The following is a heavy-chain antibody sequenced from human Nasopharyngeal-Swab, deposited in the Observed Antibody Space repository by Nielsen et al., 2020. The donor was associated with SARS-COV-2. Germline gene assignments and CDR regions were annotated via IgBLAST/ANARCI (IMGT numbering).Heavy chain of an antibody. Sequence: GSLKISCAASGFSFSIYWMHWVRQPPGKGLVWVSGISSDESTTTYADSVKGRFTISRDNTKNTLYLQMNSLRAEDTAVYYCARDSPWQELDYWGQGTLVTVPS. V-gene: IGHV3-74*01. CDR2: ISSDESTT. CDR1: GFSFSIYW. CDR3: ARDSPWQELDY. J-gene: IGHJ4*02. D-gene: IGHD1-1*01.